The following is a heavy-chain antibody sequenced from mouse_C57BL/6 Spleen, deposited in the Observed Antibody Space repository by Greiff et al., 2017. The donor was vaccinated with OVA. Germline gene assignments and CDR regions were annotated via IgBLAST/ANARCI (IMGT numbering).Heavy chain of an antibody. CDR2: IWSGGST. J-gene: IGHJ4*01. V-gene: IGHV2-2*01. D-gene: IGHD1-2*01. CDR3: ARNSITTGEAMDY. CDR1: GFSLTSYG. Sequence: QVQLQQSGPGLVQPSQSLSITCTVSGFSLTSYGVHWVRQSPGKGLEWLGVIWSGGSTDYTAAFISILNNSKDNSQSKVFFKMNSLQADDTAIYYWARNSITTGEAMDYWGQGTSVTVSS.